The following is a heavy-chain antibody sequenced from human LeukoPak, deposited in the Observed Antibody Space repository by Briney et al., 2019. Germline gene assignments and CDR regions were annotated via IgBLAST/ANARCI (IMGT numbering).Heavy chain of an antibody. D-gene: IGHD4-23*01. CDR3: ARDRWNFDY. CDR2: INSDGTSI. J-gene: IGHJ4*02. CDR1: GFTFRDYW. Sequence: GGSLRLSCAASGFTFRDYWMHWVRQAPGKGLVWVSRINSDGTSISYADSVKGRFTISRDNAKNTLYLQTDSLRAEDSAVYYCARDRWNFDYWGQGTLVTVSS. V-gene: IGHV3-74*01.